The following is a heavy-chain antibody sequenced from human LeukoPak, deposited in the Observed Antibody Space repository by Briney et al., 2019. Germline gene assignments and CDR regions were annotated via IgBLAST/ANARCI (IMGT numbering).Heavy chain of an antibody. CDR3: AEGYNWNYVLNY. D-gene: IGHD1-7*01. CDR1: GGTFSSYA. J-gene: IGHJ4*02. V-gene: IGHV1-69*04. CDR2: IIPIFGIA. Sequence: SVKVSCKASGGTFSSYAISWVRQAPGQGLEWMGRIIPIFGIANYAQKFQGRVTITADRSTSTAYMELSSLRSEDTAVYYCAEGYNWNYVLNYWGQGTLVTVSS.